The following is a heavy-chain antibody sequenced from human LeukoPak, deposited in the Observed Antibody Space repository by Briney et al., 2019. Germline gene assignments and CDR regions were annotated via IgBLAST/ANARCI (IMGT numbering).Heavy chain of an antibody. CDR3: AKDGSSSWYYYYYGMDV. V-gene: IGHV3-23*01. J-gene: IGHJ6*02. CDR1: GFTFGSYA. D-gene: IGHD6-13*01. Sequence: PGASLRLSCAASGFTFGSYAMTWVRQAPGKGLEWVSTISGSGGSTYSADSVKGRFTISRDNSKNTLYLQMSSLRAEDTAVYYCAKDGSSSWYYYYYGMDVWGQGTTVTVSS. CDR2: ISGSGGST.